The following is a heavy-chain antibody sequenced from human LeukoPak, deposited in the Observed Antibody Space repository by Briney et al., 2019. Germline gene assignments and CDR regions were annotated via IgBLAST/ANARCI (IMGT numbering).Heavy chain of an antibody. V-gene: IGHV4-4*07. D-gene: IGHD3-3*01. CDR2: IYTSGST. CDR1: GGSISSYY. J-gene: IGHJ6*03. CDR3: AMLWSGNYYYYMDV. Sequence: PSETLSLTCTVSGGSISSYYWSWIRQPAGKGLERIGRIYTSGSTNYNPSLKSRVTMSVDTSKNQFSLKLSSVTAADTAVYYCAMLWSGNYYYYMDVWGKGTTVTVSS.